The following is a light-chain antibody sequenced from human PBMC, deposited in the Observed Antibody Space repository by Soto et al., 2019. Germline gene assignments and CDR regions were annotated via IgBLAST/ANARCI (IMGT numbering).Light chain of an antibody. CDR3: QQYGTSEII. J-gene: IGKJ5*01. Sequence: VLTQSPGNLSLSPGERATLSCRASQSLTNSFIAWYQQRPGQAPRLLIYDTSSRASGIPDRFSGSGSGTDFTLTISRLETEDFAVFYCQQYGTSEIIFGQGTRLEI. CDR2: DTS. CDR1: QSLTNSF. V-gene: IGKV3-20*01.